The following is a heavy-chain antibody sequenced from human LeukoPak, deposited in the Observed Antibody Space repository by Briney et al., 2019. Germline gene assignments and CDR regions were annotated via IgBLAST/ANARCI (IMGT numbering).Heavy chain of an antibody. V-gene: IGHV1-2*06. CDR3: ARVPGYSYDYYYMDV. Sequence: ASVKVSCKTSGYTFTCYDMHWVRQAPGQGLEWIGLINPNSGGTNYAQKFQGRVTMTRDTSISTAYMDLSRLRSDDTAVYYCARVPGYSYDYYYMDVWGKGTTVTVSS. CDR2: INPNSGGT. J-gene: IGHJ6*03. CDR1: GYTFTCYD. D-gene: IGHD5-18*01.